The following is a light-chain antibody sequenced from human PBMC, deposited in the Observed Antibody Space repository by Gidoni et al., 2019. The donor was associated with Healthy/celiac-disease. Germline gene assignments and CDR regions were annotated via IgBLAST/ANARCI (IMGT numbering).Light chain of an antibody. CDR1: QRVSSRY. V-gene: IGKV3-20*01. J-gene: IGKJ1*01. CDR2: GAS. CDR3: QQYGSSPPWT. Sequence: EIVLTKSPGTLSLSPRERATLSCRASQRVSSRYLARYQQKPGQAPRLLIYGASSRATGIPERFSGSGSGTDFTLTISRLEPEDFAVYYCQQYGSSPPWTFGQGTKVEIK.